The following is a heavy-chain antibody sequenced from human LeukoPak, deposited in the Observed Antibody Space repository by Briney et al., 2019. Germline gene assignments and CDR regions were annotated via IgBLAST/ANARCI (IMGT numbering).Heavy chain of an antibody. CDR3: ARAGGLYYYDSRFYFDY. D-gene: IGHD3-22*01. J-gene: IGHJ4*02. Sequence: SETLSLTCTVSAGSLSSSDYDWGWIRQPPGKGLEWIGTIYSTGSTYYNPSLKSRVTISADTSKNQFFLKLSSVTAADTAVYYCARAGGLYYYDSRFYFDYWGQGTLVTVSS. CDR2: IYSTGST. V-gene: IGHV4-39*07. CDR1: AGSLSSSDYD.